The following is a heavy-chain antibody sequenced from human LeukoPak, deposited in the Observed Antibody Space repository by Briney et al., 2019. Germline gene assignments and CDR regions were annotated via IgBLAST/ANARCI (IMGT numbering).Heavy chain of an antibody. Sequence: KPGGSLRLSCAASGFTFSSYSMNWVRQAPGKGLEWVSPISSSSSYIYYADSVKGRFTISRDNAKNSLYLQMNSLRAEDTAVYYCAVGTHCGGDCSGYWGQGTLVTVSS. CDR3: AVGTHCGGDCSGY. CDR1: GFTFSSYS. J-gene: IGHJ4*02. D-gene: IGHD2-21*01. V-gene: IGHV3-21*01. CDR2: ISSSSSYI.